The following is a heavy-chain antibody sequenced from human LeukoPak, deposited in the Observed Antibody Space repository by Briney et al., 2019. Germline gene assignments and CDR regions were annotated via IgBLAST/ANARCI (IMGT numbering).Heavy chain of an antibody. J-gene: IGHJ4*02. D-gene: IGHD5-18*01. CDR1: GFTFSSYG. CDR3: AKERGGGGFSYGQYYFDY. Sequence: GGSLRLSCAASGFTFSSYGMHWVRQAPGKGLEWVAVIWYDGSNKYYADSVKGRFTISRDNSKNTLYLQMNSLRAEDTAVYYCAKERGGGGFSYGQYYFDYWGQGTLVTVSS. V-gene: IGHV3-33*06. CDR2: IWYDGSNK.